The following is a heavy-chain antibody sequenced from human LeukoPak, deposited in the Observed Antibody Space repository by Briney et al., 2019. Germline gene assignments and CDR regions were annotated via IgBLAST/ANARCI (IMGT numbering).Heavy chain of an antibody. Sequence: SETLSLTCTVSGGSVSNSLYYWSWIRQPPGKGLEWIGGINHSGSTNYNPSLKSRVTISVDTSKKQFSLKLSSVTAADTAVYYCARGTKQNWGDYDFWSGYSPFPYGMDVWGQGTTVTVSS. V-gene: IGHV4-39*07. J-gene: IGHJ6*02. CDR2: INHSGST. D-gene: IGHD3-3*01. CDR1: GGSVSNSLYY. CDR3: ARGTKQNWGDYDFWSGYSPFPYGMDV.